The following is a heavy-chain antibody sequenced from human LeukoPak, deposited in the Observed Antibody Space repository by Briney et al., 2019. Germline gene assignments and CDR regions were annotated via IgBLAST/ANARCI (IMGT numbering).Heavy chain of an antibody. CDR3: VCFDCGDY. CDR2: INTNTGNP. D-gene: IGHD3-9*01. J-gene: IGHJ4*02. CDR1: GYTITSYA. Sequence: SVKVSCKASGYTITSYAMSWVRQAPGQGLEWMGWINTNTGNPTYAQGFTGRFVFSLDTSVSTAYLQISSLKAEDTAVYYCVCFDCGDYWGQGTLVTVSS. V-gene: IGHV7-4-1*02.